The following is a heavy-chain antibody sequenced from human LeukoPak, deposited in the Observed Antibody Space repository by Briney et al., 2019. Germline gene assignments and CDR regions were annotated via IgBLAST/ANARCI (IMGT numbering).Heavy chain of an antibody. CDR1: GGSISSYY. Sequence: SETLSLTCTVSGGSISSYYWSWTRQPPGKGLEWIGYIYYSGSTNYNPSLKSRVTISVDTSKNQFSLKLSSVTAADTAVYYCARVGGIRLHMYYYYMDVWGKGTTVTVSS. V-gene: IGHV4-59*01. CDR2: IYYSGST. J-gene: IGHJ6*03. D-gene: IGHD3-16*01. CDR3: ARVGGIRLHMYYYYMDV.